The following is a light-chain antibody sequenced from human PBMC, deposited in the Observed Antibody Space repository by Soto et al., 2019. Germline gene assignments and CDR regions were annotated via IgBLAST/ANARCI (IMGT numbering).Light chain of an antibody. CDR1: QSISSW. Sequence: DIQMTQYPSTLSASVGARVTITCRASQSISSWLAWYQQKPGKAPKLLIYAASTLQSGVPSRFSGSGSGTDFTLTITSLQPEDFAIYYCLQDYTYPRTFGGGTKVDIK. J-gene: IGKJ4*01. CDR3: LQDYTYPRT. V-gene: IGKV1-5*01. CDR2: AAS.